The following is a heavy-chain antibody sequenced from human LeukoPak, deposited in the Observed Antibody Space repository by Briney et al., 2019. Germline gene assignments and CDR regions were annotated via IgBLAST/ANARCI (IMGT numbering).Heavy chain of an antibody. CDR2: ISAYNGNT. CDR3: AGAQRLGDLRYFDWFSFDY. Sequence: ASVKVSCKASGYTFTSYGISWVRQAPGQGLEWMGWISAYNGNTNYAQKLQGRVTMTTDTSTSTAYMELRSLKSDDTAVYYCAGAQRLGDLRYFDWFSFDYWAREPWSPSPQ. J-gene: IGHJ4*02. V-gene: IGHV1-18*01. D-gene: IGHD3-9*01. CDR1: GYTFTSYG.